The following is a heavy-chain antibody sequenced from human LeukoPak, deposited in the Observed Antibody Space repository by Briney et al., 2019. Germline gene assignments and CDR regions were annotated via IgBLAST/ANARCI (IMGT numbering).Heavy chain of an antibody. Sequence: GGSLRLSCGASEFTFSRYAMHWVRKAPGKGLEWLAIISYDGTKTYYADSVKGRFTISRDNSKNILYLQMNSPRTEDTGLYYCAKDNGKWDFLALFDHWGQGAHVIVS. CDR1: EFTFSRYA. J-gene: IGHJ4*02. V-gene: IGHV3-30*18. CDR2: ISYDGTKT. CDR3: AKDNGKWDFLALFDH. D-gene: IGHD1-14*01.